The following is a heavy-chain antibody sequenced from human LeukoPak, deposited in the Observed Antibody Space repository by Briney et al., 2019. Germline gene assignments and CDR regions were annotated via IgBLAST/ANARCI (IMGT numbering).Heavy chain of an antibody. Sequence: PSGTLSLTCTVSGGSVSSTTYYWGWIRQPPGGGLEWIANVYYTGSTYCNPSLKSRATMSVDTSKNQFSLTMTSVTAADTAVYYCVRLRKGRYFDYIFDYWGEGTLAPVSS. CDR3: VRLRKGRYFDYIFDY. J-gene: IGHJ4*02. D-gene: IGHD3-9*01. CDR1: GGSVSSTTYY. V-gene: IGHV4-39*01. CDR2: VYYTGST.